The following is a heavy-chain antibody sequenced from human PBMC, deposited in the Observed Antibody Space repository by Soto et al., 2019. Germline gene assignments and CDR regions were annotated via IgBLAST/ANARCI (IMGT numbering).Heavy chain of an antibody. CDR3: ARGDSSWYRYFDY. V-gene: IGHV4-30-2*01. CDR2: IYHSGST. CDR1: GGSISSGGYS. D-gene: IGHD6-13*01. J-gene: IGHJ4*02. Sequence: SETLSLTCAVSGGSISSGGYSWSWIRQPPGKGLEWIGYIYHSGSTYYNPSLKSRVTISVDRSKNQFSLKLSSVTAADTAVYYCARGDSSWYRYFDYWGQGTLVTVSS.